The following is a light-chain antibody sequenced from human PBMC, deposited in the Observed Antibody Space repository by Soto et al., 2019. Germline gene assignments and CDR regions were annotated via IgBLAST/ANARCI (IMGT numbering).Light chain of an antibody. V-gene: IGKV1-5*03. CDR2: KAS. CDR3: QQAKSSTYT. Sequence: DIEMTQFPSSLFASGGDRVTIACGASQSISSWLPWYQQNKGKAPKLLIYKASTLESGVPSRLSGSGSGTEFTLTISSLQTGDFATYYCQQAKSSTYTFGQGTKVDIK. CDR1: QSISSW. J-gene: IGKJ2*01.